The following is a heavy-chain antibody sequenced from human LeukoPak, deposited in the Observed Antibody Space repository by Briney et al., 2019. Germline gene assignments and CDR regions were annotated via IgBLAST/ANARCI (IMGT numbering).Heavy chain of an antibody. Sequence: SETLSLTCTVSVGSISSYYWRWIRQPPGKGLEWIGYIYYSGSTNYNPSLKSRVTISVDTSKNQFFLKLSSVTAADTAVYYCARVGAAQPGDYYNYYYLDVWGKGTTVTVSS. CDR2: IYYSGST. V-gene: IGHV4-59*01. CDR3: ARVGAAQPGDYYNYYYLDV. CDR1: VGSISSYY. J-gene: IGHJ6*03. D-gene: IGHD6-6*01.